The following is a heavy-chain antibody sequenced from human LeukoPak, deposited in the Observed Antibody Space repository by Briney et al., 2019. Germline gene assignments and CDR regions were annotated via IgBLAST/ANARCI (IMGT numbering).Heavy chain of an antibody. CDR2: IKQDGSEK. CDR1: GFTFSSYW. D-gene: IGHD3-3*01. Sequence: GGSLRLSCAAPGFTFSSYWMSWVRQAPGKGRQWVANIKQDGSEKYYVYSVKCRFTISRDNAKNSLYLQMNSLRAEDTAVYYCAREDQEYDFWSGYYSDYYYYMDVWGKGTTVTVSS. CDR3: AREDQEYDFWSGYYSDYYYYMDV. V-gene: IGHV3-7*01. J-gene: IGHJ6*03.